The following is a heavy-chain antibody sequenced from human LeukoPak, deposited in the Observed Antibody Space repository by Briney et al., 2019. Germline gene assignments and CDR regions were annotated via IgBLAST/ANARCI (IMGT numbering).Heavy chain of an antibody. J-gene: IGHJ4*02. D-gene: IGHD5/OR15-5a*01. Sequence: TSETLSLTCTVSGVSISGYYWSWIRQPAGKGLEWLGRITASGSTNYNPSLKSRVTMSVDTSNNQFSLELSSVTAADTAVYYCARDRGSTTLHYFDYWGQGALVAVFS. V-gene: IGHV4-4*07. CDR3: ARDRGSTTLHYFDY. CDR2: ITASGST. CDR1: GVSISGYY.